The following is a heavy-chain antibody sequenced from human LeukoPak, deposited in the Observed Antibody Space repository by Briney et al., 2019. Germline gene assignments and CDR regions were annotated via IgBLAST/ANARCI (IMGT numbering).Heavy chain of an antibody. V-gene: IGHV1-2*02. CDR3: ARVHATGYFSLDLGY. J-gene: IGHJ4*02. CDR1: GYTFTGYF. D-gene: IGHD3-9*01. CDR2: INPNTGGT. Sequence: GSVKVSYKASGYTFTGYFMHWERQATGHGLDWMGWINPNTGGTKYAQKFQGRVTMTRDTSIGTAYMELSTVTSDDTAVYFCARVHATGYFSLDLGYWGQGTLVTVSS.